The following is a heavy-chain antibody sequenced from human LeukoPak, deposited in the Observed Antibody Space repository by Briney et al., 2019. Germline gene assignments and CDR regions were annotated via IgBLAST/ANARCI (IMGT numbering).Heavy chain of an antibody. CDR1: GYTFAAYY. J-gene: IGHJ4*01. D-gene: IGHD3-16*01. CDR2: INPNTGGT. V-gene: IGHV1-2*02. CDR3: ARSPATFGDYFDY. Sequence: GASVKVSCKASGYTFAAYYMHWVRQAPGQGLEWMGWINPNTGGTNYAQKFQGRVTVTRDTSISTAYMELSRLKSDDTAVYYCARSPATFGDYFDYWGQGTVDAVSS.